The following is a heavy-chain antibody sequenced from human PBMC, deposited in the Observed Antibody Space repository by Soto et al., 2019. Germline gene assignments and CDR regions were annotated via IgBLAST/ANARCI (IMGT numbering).Heavy chain of an antibody. J-gene: IGHJ4*02. V-gene: IGHV3-48*02. CDR3: ARDRDAYCSKGICSGPYFDY. CDR2: ISDNSSVI. D-gene: IGHD2-8*01. Sequence: EVQLVESGGGLVQPGGSLRLSCAASGFTFSTYSINWVRQAPGKGLEWILYISDNSSVIYYADAVKGRFTISRDNAKNSLYLQMNSLRDEDTAVYYCARDRDAYCSKGICSGPYFDYWGQGTLVTVSS. CDR1: GFTFSTYS.